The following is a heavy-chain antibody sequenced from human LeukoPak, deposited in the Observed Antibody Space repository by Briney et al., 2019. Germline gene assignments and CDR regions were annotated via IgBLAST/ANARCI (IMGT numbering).Heavy chain of an antibody. D-gene: IGHD5-24*01. CDR2: IIPILGIA. CDR3: AREDGYNPGFDY. J-gene: IGHJ4*02. Sequence: SVEVSCKASGGTFSSYTISWVRQAPGQGLEWMGRIIPILGIANYAQKFQGRVTITADKSTSTAYMELSSLRSEDPAVYYCAREDGYNPGFDYWGQGTLVTVSS. CDR1: GGTFSSYT. V-gene: IGHV1-69*04.